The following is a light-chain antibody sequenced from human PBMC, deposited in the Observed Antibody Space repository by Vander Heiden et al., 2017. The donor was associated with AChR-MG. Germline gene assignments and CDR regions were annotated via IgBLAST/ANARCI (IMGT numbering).Light chain of an antibody. J-gene: IGLJ3*02. CDR2: DVS. CDR1: SRGVGDFNY. CDR3: SSYTTSITWV. Sequence: QSALTQPDSVSGSPGRSITLSCTGTSRGVGDFNYVSWYQQHPGKARKLMVYDVSARPSGVSNRFSGSKSGNTASLTISGLQAEDEADYYCSSYTTSITWVFGGGTKLTVL. V-gene: IGLV2-14*01.